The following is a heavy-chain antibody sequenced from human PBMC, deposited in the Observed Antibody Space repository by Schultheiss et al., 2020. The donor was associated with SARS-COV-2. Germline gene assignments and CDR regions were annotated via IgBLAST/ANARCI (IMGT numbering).Heavy chain of an antibody. V-gene: IGHV1-2*02. Sequence: ASVKVSCKASGYTFTSYDINWVRQATGQGLEWMGWINPNSGGTNYAQKFQGRVTMTRDTSISTAYMELSRLRSDDTAVYYCARDIVVQFDPWGQGTLVTVSS. CDR1: GYTFTSYD. CDR3: ARDIVVQFDP. CDR2: INPNSGGT. D-gene: IGHD2-2*01. J-gene: IGHJ5*02.